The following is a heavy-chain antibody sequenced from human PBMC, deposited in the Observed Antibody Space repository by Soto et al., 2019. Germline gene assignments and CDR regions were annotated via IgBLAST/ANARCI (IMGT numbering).Heavy chain of an antibody. CDR2: INPNSGGT. D-gene: IGHD1-26*01. Sequence: AAVKVSCKASGYTFTGYYMHWVRQPAGQGLEGMGWINPNSGGTNYAQKFQGRVTKTRDTSISTAYMALSRLRSDERAVYYRARYCGSYSDDFDIWGQGTMVTVSS. CDR1: GYTFTGYY. V-gene: IGHV1-2*02. J-gene: IGHJ3*02. CDR3: ARYCGSYSDDFDI.